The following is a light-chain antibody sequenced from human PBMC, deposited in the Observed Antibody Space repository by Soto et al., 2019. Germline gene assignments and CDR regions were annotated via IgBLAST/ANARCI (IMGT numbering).Light chain of an antibody. CDR1: SSDVGGFNS. J-gene: IGLJ1*01. V-gene: IGLV2-14*03. Sequence: LTQPASVSWSPGQSITISCTGTSSDVGGFNSVSWYQLRPGTAPKLILYDVVDRPSGVSYRFSGSKSGNTASLTISGLQAADEADYFCGSYTSTMTNVFGSGTKVTVL. CDR3: GSYTSTMTNV. CDR2: DVV.